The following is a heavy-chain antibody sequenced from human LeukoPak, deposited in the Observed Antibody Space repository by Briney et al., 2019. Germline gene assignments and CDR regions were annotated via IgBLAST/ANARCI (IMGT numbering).Heavy chain of an antibody. V-gene: IGHV3-9*01. Sequence: SLTLSCSASGFTFDDYAMHWVRQAPGKGLEWVSGISWNSGSIGYADSVKGRFTISRDNANNSLYLQMNSLRAKDTALYYCAKDIRDIVAHAFHMWGGETMDSVST. CDR1: GFTFDDYA. CDR2: ISWNSGSI. CDR3: AKDIRDIVAHAFHM. D-gene: IGHD2-15*01. J-gene: IGHJ3*02.